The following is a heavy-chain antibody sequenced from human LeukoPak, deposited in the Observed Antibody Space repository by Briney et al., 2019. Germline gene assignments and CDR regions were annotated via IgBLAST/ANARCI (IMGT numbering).Heavy chain of an antibody. CDR2: ISTSSSYI. J-gene: IGHJ1*01. V-gene: IGHV3-21*01. CDR3: ARDGRVPAAYGYFQH. CDR1: GFTFSSYT. Sequence: GGSLRLSCAAPGFTFSSYTMNWVRQAPGKGLEWVSSISTSSSYIYYADSVKGRFTISRDNAKNSLYLQMNSLRAEDTAVYYCARDGRVPAAYGYFQHWGQGTLVTVSS. D-gene: IGHD2-2*01.